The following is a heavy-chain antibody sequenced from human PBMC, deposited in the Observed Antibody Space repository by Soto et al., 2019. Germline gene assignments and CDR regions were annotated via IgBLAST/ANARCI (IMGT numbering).Heavy chain of an antibody. J-gene: IGHJ3*02. Sequence: ASVKVSCKASGYTFTSYGISWVRQAPGQGLEWMGWISGYNGNTKYAQKFQDRVTITADKSTNTAYMELRSLFSEDTAVYYCARGHEYGGNSDAFDIWGQGTVVTVSS. CDR3: ARGHEYGGNSDAFDI. CDR2: ISGYNGNT. CDR1: GYTFTSYG. D-gene: IGHD4-17*01. V-gene: IGHV1-18*01.